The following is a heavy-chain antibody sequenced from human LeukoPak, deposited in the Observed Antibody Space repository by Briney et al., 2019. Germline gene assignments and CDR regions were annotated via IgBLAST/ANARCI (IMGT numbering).Heavy chain of an antibody. CDR3: ARYSSSWYVLPPRYNWFDP. V-gene: IGHV1-18*04. CDR2: ISAYNGNT. CDR1: GYTFTGYY. J-gene: IGHJ5*02. Sequence: GASVKVSCKASGYTFTGYYMHWARQAPGQGLEWMGWISAYNGNTNYAQKLQGRVTMTTDTSTSTAYMELRSLRSDDTAVYYCARYSSSWYVLPPRYNWFDPWGQGTLVTVSS. D-gene: IGHD6-13*01.